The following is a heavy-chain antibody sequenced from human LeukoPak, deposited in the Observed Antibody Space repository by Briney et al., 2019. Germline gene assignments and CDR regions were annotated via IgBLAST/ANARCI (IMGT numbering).Heavy chain of an antibody. CDR1: GFTFTSYW. Sequence: GGCLRLSCAASGFTFTSYWMGWVRQARGKGLEWVANIKQDGSAKSDVDGVKGRFTISRDNARNSRYLQMNSLRAGDVVVYDCAKSGDDSSQVLDVWGKGTTVTVSS. CDR2: IKQDGSAK. V-gene: IGHV3-7*01. D-gene: IGHD3-22*01. CDR3: AKSGDDSSQVLDV. J-gene: IGHJ6*04.